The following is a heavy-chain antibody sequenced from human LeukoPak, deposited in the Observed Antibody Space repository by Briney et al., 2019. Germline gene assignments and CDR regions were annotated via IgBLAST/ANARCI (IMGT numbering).Heavy chain of an antibody. D-gene: IGHD3-16*01. J-gene: IGHJ5*02. CDR1: GGSIRSYY. CDR2: IYYTGTT. Sequence: SETLSLTCTVSGGSIRSYYWSWIRQPPGKGLECIGYIYYTGTTNYNPSHKSRVTISVDTSKNPFSLKLSPETGAETAVYYCVRGYRANYGRFAPWGQGTLVTVSS. V-gene: IGHV4-59*01. CDR3: VRGYRANYGRFAP.